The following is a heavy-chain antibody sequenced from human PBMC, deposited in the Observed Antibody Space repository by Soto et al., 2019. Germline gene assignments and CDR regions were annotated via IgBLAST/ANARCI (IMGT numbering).Heavy chain of an antibody. CDR3: ARPIQFYFDTSAQSAWFDP. CDR2: IIPIFGTP. D-gene: IGHD3-22*01. V-gene: IGHV1-69*12. J-gene: IGHJ5*02. CDR1: GGTFSRNS. Sequence: QVQLVQSGADVKKPGSSVKVSCKASGGTFSRNSISWVRQAPGQGLEWMGGIIPIFGTPNYAQKFQGRLTITADEYTSTAYMELSSLRSDDTAVYYCARPIQFYFDTSAQSAWFDPWGQGTLVTVSS.